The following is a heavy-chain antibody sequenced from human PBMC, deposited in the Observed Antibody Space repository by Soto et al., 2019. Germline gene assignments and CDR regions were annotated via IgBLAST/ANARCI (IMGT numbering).Heavy chain of an antibody. CDR2: IHYSGNT. V-gene: IGHV4-30-2*01. Sequence: PSETLSLTCAVSGGSISSGGYSWSWIRQPPGKGLEWIGYIHYSGNTYYSPSLKSRVTISVDTSKNHFSLRLSSVTAADTAIYFCAREGNLGRWLQPLDFWGQGTLVTVSS. CDR3: AREGNLGRWLQPLDF. J-gene: IGHJ4*02. D-gene: IGHD5-12*01. CDR1: GGSISSGGYS.